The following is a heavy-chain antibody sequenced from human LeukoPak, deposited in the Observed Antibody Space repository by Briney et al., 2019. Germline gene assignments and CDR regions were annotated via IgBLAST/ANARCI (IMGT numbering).Heavy chain of an antibody. J-gene: IGHJ5*02. V-gene: IGHV3-13*01. CDR2: IGTAGDT. CDR1: GFTFSSYD. D-gene: IGHD3-10*01. CDR3: ARGREWFGELFPIDP. Sequence: PGGSLRLSCAASGFTFSSYDMHWVRQATGKGLEWVSAIGTAGDTYYPGSVKGRFTISRENAKNSLYLQMNSLRAEDTAVYYCARGREWFGELFPIDPWGQGTLVTVSS.